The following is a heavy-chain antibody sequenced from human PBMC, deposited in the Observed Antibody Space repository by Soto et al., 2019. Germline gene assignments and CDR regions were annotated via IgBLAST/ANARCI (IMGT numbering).Heavy chain of an antibody. CDR2: ISGSGKGT. Sequence: KPGGSLRLSCVASGFDLTSSRMNWVRQAPGKGLEWVASISGSGKGTFYRHSVKGRFAISRDSAGTSLFLRMDSVKVEDTAVYHCARVHLVAGSAFYCAMDVWGPGTAVTVSS. J-gene: IGHJ6*02. D-gene: IGHD6-6*01. V-gene: IGHV3-21*01. CDR3: ARVHLVAGSAFYCAMDV. CDR1: GFDLTSSR.